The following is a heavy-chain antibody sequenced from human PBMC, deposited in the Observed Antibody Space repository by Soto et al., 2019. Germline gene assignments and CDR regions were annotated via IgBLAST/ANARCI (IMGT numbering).Heavy chain of an antibody. V-gene: IGHV3-30-3*01. CDR3: VRDRKYYFDY. CDR1: GFTFINNA. CDR2: MSSDGSNE. J-gene: IGHJ4*02. Sequence: SLRLSCEDSGFTFINNAMHWVRQAPGKGLEWVAFMSSDGSNEYYADSVKGRFTISRDNSKKTLFLQMNSLRTEDTAVYYCVRDRKYYFDYWGQGTLVTVYS.